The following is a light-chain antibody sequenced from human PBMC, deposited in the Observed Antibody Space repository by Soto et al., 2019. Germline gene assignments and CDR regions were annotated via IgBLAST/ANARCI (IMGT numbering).Light chain of an antibody. V-gene: IGKV1-33*01. Sequence: DIQMTQSPSSLSASVGDRVTITCQASQDISNYLNWYQQKPGKAPKILIYDVSVLEAGVPSRFSGGGSGTHFTLTISSLQDEDAAAYYCQQFDNLPLTFGGGTKVEIK. CDR2: DVS. CDR1: QDISNY. J-gene: IGKJ4*01. CDR3: QQFDNLPLT.